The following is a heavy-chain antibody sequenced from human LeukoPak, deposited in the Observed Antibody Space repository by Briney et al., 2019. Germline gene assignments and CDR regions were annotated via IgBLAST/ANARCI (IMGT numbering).Heavy chain of an antibody. Sequence: ASVKVSCKVSGYTLTELSMHWVRQAPGKGLEWMGGFDPEDGETIYAQKFQGRVTMTEDTSTDTACMELSSLRSEDTAVYYCATAITGSSGYYDFDYWGQGTLVTVSS. V-gene: IGHV1-24*01. J-gene: IGHJ4*02. CDR2: FDPEDGET. CDR3: ATAITGSSGYYDFDY. CDR1: GYTLTELS. D-gene: IGHD3-22*01.